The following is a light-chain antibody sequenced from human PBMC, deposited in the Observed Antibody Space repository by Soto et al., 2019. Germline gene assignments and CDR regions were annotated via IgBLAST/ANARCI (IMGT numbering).Light chain of an antibody. Sequence: EIVLTQSPATLSLSPGERATLSCRASQSVSSNYLAWYQHKPGQAPRLLIYDASTRATGIPDRFSGSGSGTDFTLTISRLEPEDFAVYYCQQHSNWPPITFGQGTRLEI. CDR3: QQHSNWPPIT. J-gene: IGKJ5*01. CDR2: DAS. V-gene: IGKV3D-20*02. CDR1: QSVSSNY.